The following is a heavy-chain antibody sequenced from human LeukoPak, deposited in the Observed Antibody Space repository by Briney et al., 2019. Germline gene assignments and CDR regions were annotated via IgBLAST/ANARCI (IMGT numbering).Heavy chain of an antibody. CDR1: GFTFNTYA. D-gene: IGHD3-10*01. CDR3: AKEVRESAWFYFDY. Sequence: GRSLRLSCAASGFTFNTYAMSWVRQAPGEGLEWVSGIRSSGDTTYYADSVKGRFTISRDNSKNTLYLQMNSLRPEDTAVYYCAKEVRESAWFYFDYWGQGTLVTVSS. V-gene: IGHV3-23*01. CDR2: IRSSGDTT. J-gene: IGHJ4*02.